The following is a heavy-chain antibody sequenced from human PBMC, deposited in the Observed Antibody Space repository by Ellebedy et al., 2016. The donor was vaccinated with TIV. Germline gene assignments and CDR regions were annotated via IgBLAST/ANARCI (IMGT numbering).Heavy chain of an antibody. Sequence: ASVKVSXXASGYIFTDFYLHWVRQAPGQGLEWMGWINPNSGGTNYAQKFQGRVTMTRDTSISTAYMELSRLRSDDTAVYYCARLYYGMDVWGQGTTVAVS. CDR3: ARLYYGMDV. CDR2: INPNSGGT. V-gene: IGHV1-2*02. J-gene: IGHJ6*02. CDR1: GYIFTDFY.